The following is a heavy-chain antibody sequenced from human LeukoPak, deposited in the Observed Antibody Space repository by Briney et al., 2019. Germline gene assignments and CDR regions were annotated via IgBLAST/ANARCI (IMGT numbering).Heavy chain of an antibody. CDR1: GGTFTSYA. Sequence: SVKVSCKASGGTFTSYAISWVRQAPGQGLEWMGGIIPIFGTANYAQKFQGRVTITADESTSTAYMELSSLRSEDTAVYYCARAPYYDFWSGENYYYYYMDVWGKGTTVTVSS. J-gene: IGHJ6*03. V-gene: IGHV1-69*13. CDR2: IIPIFGTA. D-gene: IGHD3-3*01. CDR3: ARAPYYDFWSGENYYYYYMDV.